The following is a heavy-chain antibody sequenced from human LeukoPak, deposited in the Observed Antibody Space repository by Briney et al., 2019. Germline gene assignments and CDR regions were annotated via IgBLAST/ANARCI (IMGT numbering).Heavy chain of an antibody. Sequence: GGSLRLSCAASGFTFTTYTIHWVRQAPGKGLEYVSAVVGNGGTTYYANSVKGRFTISRDNSKNTVYLQMGSLRAEDTAVYYCAREREHSFEYWGQGTLVTVSS. V-gene: IGHV3-64*01. D-gene: IGHD1/OR15-1a*01. CDR1: GFTFTTYT. CDR3: AREREHSFEY. CDR2: VVGNGGTT. J-gene: IGHJ4*02.